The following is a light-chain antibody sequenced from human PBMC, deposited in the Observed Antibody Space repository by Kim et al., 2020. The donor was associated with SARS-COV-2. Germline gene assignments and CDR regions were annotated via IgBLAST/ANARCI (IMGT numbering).Light chain of an antibody. J-gene: IGKJ5*01. V-gene: IGKV1-5*01. Sequence: ASVGDRVTITCRASQSISDWLAWYQQKPGKAPKLLIYDASSLESGVPSRFSGSGYGTEFTLTITGLQPDDFATYYCQQYSSFPWTFGQGTRVDIK. CDR1: QSISDW. CDR3: QQYSSFPWT. CDR2: DAS.